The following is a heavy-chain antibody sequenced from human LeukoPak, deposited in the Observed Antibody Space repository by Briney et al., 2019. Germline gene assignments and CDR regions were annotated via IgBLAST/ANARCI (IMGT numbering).Heavy chain of an antibody. CDR1: GGTFSSYA. J-gene: IGHJ4*02. D-gene: IGHD1-1*01. CDR2: IIPIFGTA. Sequence: SVKVSCKASGGTFSSYAISWVRQAPGQGREWMGGIIPIFGTANYAQKLQGRVTMTTDTSTSTAYMELRSLRSDDTAVYYCARDEYNHFDYWGQGTLVTVSS. CDR3: ARDEYNHFDY. V-gene: IGHV1-69*05.